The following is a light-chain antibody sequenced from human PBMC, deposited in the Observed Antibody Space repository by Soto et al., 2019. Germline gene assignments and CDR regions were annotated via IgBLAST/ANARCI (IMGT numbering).Light chain of an antibody. J-gene: IGKJ1*01. CDR3: QQYDSSLPWT. CDR2: GAS. Sequence: EIVLTQSPGTLSLSPGERATLSCRASQSVSRSYLAWYQQKHGQAPRLLIYGASSRATGIPDRFSGSGSETDFTLTISRLEPEDFAVYYCQQYDSSLPWTFGQGTKVEI. CDR1: QSVSRSY. V-gene: IGKV3-20*01.